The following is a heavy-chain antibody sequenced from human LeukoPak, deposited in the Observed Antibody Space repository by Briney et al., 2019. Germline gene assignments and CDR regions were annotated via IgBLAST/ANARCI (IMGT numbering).Heavy chain of an antibody. CDR3: AKDESRRYYDSSGAFDY. J-gene: IGHJ4*02. V-gene: IGHV3-30*02. Sequence: GGSLSLSCAASGFTFSSYGMHWVRQAPGKGLEWVAFIRYDGSNKYYADSVKGRFTISRDNSKNTLYLQMDSLRAEDTAVYYCAKDESRRYYDSSGAFDYWGQGTLVTVSS. CDR1: GFTFSSYG. D-gene: IGHD3-22*01. CDR2: IRYDGSNK.